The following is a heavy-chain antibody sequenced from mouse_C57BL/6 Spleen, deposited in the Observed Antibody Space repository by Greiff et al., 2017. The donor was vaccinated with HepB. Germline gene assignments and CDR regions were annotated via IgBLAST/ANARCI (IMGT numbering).Heavy chain of an antibody. CDR3: ARELLLSWFAY. J-gene: IGHJ3*01. CDR1: GYTFTDYY. CDR2: INPNNGGT. D-gene: IGHD1-3*01. Sequence: EVQLQQSGPELVKPGASVKISCKASGYTFTDYYMNWVKQSHGKSLEWIGDINPNNGGTSYNQKFKGKATLTVDKSSSTAYMELRSLTSEDSAVYYCARELLLSWFAYWGQGTLVTVSA. V-gene: IGHV1-26*01.